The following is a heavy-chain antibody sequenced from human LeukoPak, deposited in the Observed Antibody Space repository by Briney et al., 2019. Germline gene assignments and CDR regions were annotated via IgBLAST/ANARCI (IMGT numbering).Heavy chain of an antibody. D-gene: IGHD7-27*01. V-gene: IGHV1-58*01. J-gene: IGHJ4*02. CDR1: GFTFTSSA. CDR2: IVVGSGNT. Sequence: SVKVSCKASGFTFTSSAVQWVRQARGQRLEWIGWIVVGSGNTNYAQKLQERVTITRDMSTSTAYMELSSLRSKDTAVYYCAAFVGRWGDSDYWGQGTLVTVSS. CDR3: AAFVGRWGDSDY.